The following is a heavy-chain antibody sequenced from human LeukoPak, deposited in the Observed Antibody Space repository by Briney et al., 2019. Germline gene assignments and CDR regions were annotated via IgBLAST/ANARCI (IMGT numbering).Heavy chain of an antibody. CDR1: GGSISSSNSY. Sequence: SETLSLTCTVSGGSISSSNSYWGWIRQPPGKGLEWIGSIYYSGNTYYNASLKSQVSISIDTSKNQFSLRLASVTAADTAVYYCARQTGSGLFILPGGQGTLVTVSS. V-gene: IGHV4-39*01. D-gene: IGHD3/OR15-3a*01. J-gene: IGHJ4*02. CDR3: ARQTGSGLFILP. CDR2: IYYSGNT.